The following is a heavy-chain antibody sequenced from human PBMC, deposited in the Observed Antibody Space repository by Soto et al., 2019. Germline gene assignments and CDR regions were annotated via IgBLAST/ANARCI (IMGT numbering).Heavy chain of an antibody. J-gene: IGHJ6*02. CDR3: ARDQYYYDSSGPCGMDV. D-gene: IGHD3-22*01. CDR1: GYTFTDFF. CDR2: INPSGGST. V-gene: IGHV1-46*01. Sequence: ASVKVSCKTSGYTFTDFFIHWVRQAPGQGLEWMGIINPSGGSTSYAQKFQGRVTMTRDTSTSTVYMELSSLRSEDTAVYYCARDQYYYDSSGPCGMDVWGQGTTVTVSS.